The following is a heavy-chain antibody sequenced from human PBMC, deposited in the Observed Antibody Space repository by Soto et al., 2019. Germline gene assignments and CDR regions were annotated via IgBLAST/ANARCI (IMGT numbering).Heavy chain of an antibody. D-gene: IGHD2-8*01. CDR2: INPKSGGT. Sequence: ASVKVSCKASGYSFTDYHIHWVRQAPGQGLEWLGRINPKSGGTSTAQKFQGWVTMTTDTSISTASMELTRLTSDDTAIYYCARGDSTDCSNGVCSFFYNHDMDVWGQGTTVTVFS. CDR3: ARGDSTDCSNGVCSFFYNHDMDV. CDR1: GYSFTDYH. J-gene: IGHJ6*02. V-gene: IGHV1-2*04.